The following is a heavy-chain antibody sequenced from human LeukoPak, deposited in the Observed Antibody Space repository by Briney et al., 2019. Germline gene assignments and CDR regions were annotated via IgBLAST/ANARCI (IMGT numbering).Heavy chain of an antibody. CDR3: AKLYRAVTGMFFDY. Sequence: GGSLRLSCAASGFTFNIYSMSWVRQAPGKGLEWVSAISGSGGSTYYADSVKGRFTISRENSKNTLYLQMNSLRAGDTAVYYCAKLYRAVTGMFFDYWGQGTLVIVSS. D-gene: IGHD6-19*01. V-gene: IGHV3-23*01. J-gene: IGHJ4*02. CDR1: GFTFNIYS. CDR2: ISGSGGST.